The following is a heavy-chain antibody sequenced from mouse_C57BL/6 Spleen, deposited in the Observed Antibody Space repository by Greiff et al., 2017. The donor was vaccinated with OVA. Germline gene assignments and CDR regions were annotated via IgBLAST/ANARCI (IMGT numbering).Heavy chain of an antibody. CDR1: GYTFTDYY. CDR3: AREGHYYGSSCDY. Sequence: VQLQQSGPELVKPGASVKISCKASGYTFTDYYMNWVKQSHGKSLEWIGDINPNNGGTSYNQKFKGKATLTVDKSSSTAYMELRSLTSEDSAVYYCAREGHYYGSSCDYWGQGTTLTVSS. CDR2: INPNNGGT. J-gene: IGHJ2*01. V-gene: IGHV1-26*01. D-gene: IGHD1-1*01.